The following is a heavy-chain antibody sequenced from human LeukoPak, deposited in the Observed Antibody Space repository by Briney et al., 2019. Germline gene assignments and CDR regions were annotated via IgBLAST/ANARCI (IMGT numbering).Heavy chain of an antibody. V-gene: IGHV3-74*01. CDR2: IHSDGSST. J-gene: IGHJ5*02. D-gene: IGHD6-19*01. CDR1: GFTSSVYW. CDR3: ARGKAVAGTFSWFDP. Sequence: GGFLRLSCAASGFTSSVYWMHWVRQAPGRGLVLVSLIHSDGSSTRYADSVRGRFTISRDNAKNTLYLQMNSLRAEDTAVYYCARGKAVAGTFSWFDPWGQGTLVTVSS.